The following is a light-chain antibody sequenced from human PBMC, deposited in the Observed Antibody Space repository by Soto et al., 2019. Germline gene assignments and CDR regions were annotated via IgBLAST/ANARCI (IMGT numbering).Light chain of an antibody. V-gene: IGKV1-5*03. J-gene: IGKJ1*01. CDR2: KAS. CDR3: QQYNAYPWT. CDR1: QSISSW. Sequence: DIQMTQSPSTLSGSVADRVTITCRPSQSISSWLAWYQQKPGKAPKLLIYKASTLESGVPSNFSGSGSGTEFSLTISSLQPEDFATYYCQQYNAYPWTFGQGTKVDIK.